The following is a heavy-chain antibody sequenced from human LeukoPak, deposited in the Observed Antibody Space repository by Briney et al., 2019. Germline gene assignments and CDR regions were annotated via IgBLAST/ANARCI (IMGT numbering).Heavy chain of an antibody. J-gene: IGHJ5*02. D-gene: IGHD5-18*01. V-gene: IGHV1-2*02. CDR3: ARGRTAMVSGWFDP. CDR1: GYTFTGYY. Sequence: GASVKVSCKASGYTFTGYYMHWVRQAPGQGLEWMGWINPNSGGTNYAQKFQGRVTMTRDTSISTAYMELSRLRSDDTAVYYCARGRTAMVSGWFDPWGQGTLVTVSS. CDR2: INPNSGGT.